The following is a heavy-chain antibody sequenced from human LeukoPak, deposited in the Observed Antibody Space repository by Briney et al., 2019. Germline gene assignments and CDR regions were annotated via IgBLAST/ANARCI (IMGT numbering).Heavy chain of an antibody. Sequence: PSETLSLTCTVSGGSISSYYWSWIRQPPGKGLEWIGYIYYSGSTNYNPSLKSRVTISVDTSKNQFSLKLSSVTAADTAVYYCARQRDSGYPDAFDIWGQGTMVTVSS. CDR2: IYYSGST. CDR3: ARQRDSGYPDAFDI. V-gene: IGHV4-59*08. J-gene: IGHJ3*02. D-gene: IGHD5-12*01. CDR1: GGSISSYY.